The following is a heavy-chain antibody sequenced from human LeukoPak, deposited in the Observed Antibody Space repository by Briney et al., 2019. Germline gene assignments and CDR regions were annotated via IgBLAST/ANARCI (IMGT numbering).Heavy chain of an antibody. D-gene: IGHD6-13*01. CDR2: INTDGSST. CDR1: GFIFSSYW. V-gene: IGHV3-74*01. J-gene: IGHJ4*02. Sequence: PGGSLRLSCAASGFIFSSYWMHWVRHAPGKGLVWVSRINTDGSSTSYADSVKGRFTISRDNAKNTLYLQMNSLRAEDTAVYYCARDFMYSGNCAGCWGQGTLVTVSS. CDR3: ARDFMYSGNCAGC.